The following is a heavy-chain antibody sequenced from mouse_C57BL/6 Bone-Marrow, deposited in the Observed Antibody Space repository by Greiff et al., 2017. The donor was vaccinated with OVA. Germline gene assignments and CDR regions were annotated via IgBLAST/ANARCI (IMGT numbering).Heavy chain of an antibody. J-gene: IGHJ2*01. CDR1: GYSFTSYY. Sequence: QVQLKQSGPELVKPGASVKISCKASGYSFTSYYIHWVKQRPGQGLEWIGWIYPGSGNTKYNEKFKGKATLTADTSSSTAYMQLGSLTSADSAVYYCARGDYGSFDYWGQGTTLTVSS. CDR2: IYPGSGNT. CDR3: ARGDYGSFDY. D-gene: IGHD1-1*01. V-gene: IGHV1-66*01.